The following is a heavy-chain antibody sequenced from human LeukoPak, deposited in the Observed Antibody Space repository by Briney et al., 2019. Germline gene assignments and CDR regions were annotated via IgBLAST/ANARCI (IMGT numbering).Heavy chain of an antibody. CDR2: ISSSGSTT. J-gene: IGHJ4*02. V-gene: IGHV3-11*01. Sequence: GGSLRLSCAASGFTFSDYYMSWIRQAPGKGLEWVSYISSSGSTTYYADSVKGRFTISRDNSKNTLYLQMNSLRAEDTAVYYCAKSINNYGDINYFDYWGQGTLVTVSS. D-gene: IGHD4-17*01. CDR3: AKSINNYGDINYFDY. CDR1: GFTFSDYY.